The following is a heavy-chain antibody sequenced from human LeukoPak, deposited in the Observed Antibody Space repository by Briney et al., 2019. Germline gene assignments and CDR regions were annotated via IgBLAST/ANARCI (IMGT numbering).Heavy chain of an antibody. CDR3: ASTYDFWSGEDL. J-gene: IGHJ4*02. CDR1: GGTFSSYA. Sequence: ASVKVSCKASGGTFSSYAISWVRQAPGQGLEWMGWISAYNGNTNYAQKLQGRVTMTTDTSTSTAYMELRSLRSDDTAVYYCASTYDFWSGEDLWGQGTLVTVSS. V-gene: IGHV1-18*01. CDR2: ISAYNGNT. D-gene: IGHD3-3*01.